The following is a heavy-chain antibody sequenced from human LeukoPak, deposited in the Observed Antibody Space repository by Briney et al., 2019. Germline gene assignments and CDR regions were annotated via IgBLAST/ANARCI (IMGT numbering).Heavy chain of an antibody. CDR3: AKAGGLRVYSGWSQSGY. D-gene: IGHD6-19*01. V-gene: IGHV3-23*01. Sequence: GGSLRLSCAASGFTFSSYAMSWVRQAPGKGLEWVSAISGSGGSTYYADSVKGRFTISRDNSKNTLYLKMNSLRAEDTAVYSCAKAGGLRVYSGWSQSGYWGQGTLVTVSS. CDR2: ISGSGGST. J-gene: IGHJ4*02. CDR1: GFTFSSYA.